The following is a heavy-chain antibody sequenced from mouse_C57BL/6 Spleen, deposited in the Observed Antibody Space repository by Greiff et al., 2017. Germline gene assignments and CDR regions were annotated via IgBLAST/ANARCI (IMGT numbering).Heavy chain of an antibody. Sequence: QVQLQQSGAELVKPGASVKISCKASGYAFSSYWMNWVKQRPGKGLEWIGQINPGNGDTNYNEKFKGKATLTANKSSSTAYMQLRSLTAEDSADYFGGKGGVGGTYYFDVWGTGTTLTVSS. CDR1: GYAFSSYW. D-gene: IGHD2-14*01. J-gene: IGHJ1*03. CDR2: INPGNGDT. V-gene: IGHV1-80*01. CDR3: GKGGVGGTYYFDV.